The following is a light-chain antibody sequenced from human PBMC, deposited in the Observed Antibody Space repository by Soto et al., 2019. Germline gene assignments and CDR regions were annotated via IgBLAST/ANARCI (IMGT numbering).Light chain of an antibody. CDR3: QQYNNWPHT. J-gene: IGKJ2*01. Sequence: EIVMTQSPATLSVSPGKRATLSCRASQSVSSKLAWFQQKPGQAPSLLIYYVSTRATGVPARFSGSGSGTEFTLTINSLQSEDFAVYYCQQYNNWPHTFGQGTKLEIK. CDR1: QSVSSK. V-gene: IGKV3-15*01. CDR2: YVS.